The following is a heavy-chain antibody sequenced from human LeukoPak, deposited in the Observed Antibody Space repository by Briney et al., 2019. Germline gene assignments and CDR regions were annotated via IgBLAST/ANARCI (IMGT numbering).Heavy chain of an antibody. CDR2: IIPIFGTA. CDR1: GGTFSSYA. Sequence: GASVKVSCKASGGTFSSYAISWVRQAPGQGLEWMGGIIPIFGTANYAQKFQGRVTITTDESTSTAYMELSSLRSEDTAVYYCARDRGYCSSTSCPDGFDPWGRGTLVTVSS. J-gene: IGHJ5*02. CDR3: ARDRGYCSSTSCPDGFDP. D-gene: IGHD2-2*01. V-gene: IGHV1-69*05.